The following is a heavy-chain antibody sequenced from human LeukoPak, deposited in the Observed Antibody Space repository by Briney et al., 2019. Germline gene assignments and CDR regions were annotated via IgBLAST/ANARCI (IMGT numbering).Heavy chain of an antibody. V-gene: IGHV1-45*02. J-gene: IGHJ3*02. CDR2: ITPFNGNT. D-gene: IGHD1-1*01. Sequence: ASVKVSCKVSGYTFTDYYMHWVRQAPGQALEWMGWITPFNGNTNYAQKFQDRVTITRDRSMSTAYMELSSLRSEDTAMYYGARWDGNDAFDIWGQGTMVTVSS. CDR3: ARWDGNDAFDI. CDR1: GYTFTDYY.